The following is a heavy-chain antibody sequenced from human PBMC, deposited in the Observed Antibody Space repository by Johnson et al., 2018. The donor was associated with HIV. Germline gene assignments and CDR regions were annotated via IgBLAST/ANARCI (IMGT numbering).Heavy chain of an antibody. J-gene: IGHJ3*02. D-gene: IGHD2-15*01. V-gene: IGHV3-23*01. CDR1: GFPFSSYA. CDR3: AKDGIVVVVAATDAFDI. CDR2: ISGSGGST. Sequence: VPLLESGGGLVQPGGSLRLSCAASGFPFSSYAMSWVRQAPGKGLEWVSAISGSGGSTYYADSVKGRFTISRDNSKNTLYLQMNSLRAEDTAVYYCAKDGIVVVVAATDAFDIWGQGTMVTVSS.